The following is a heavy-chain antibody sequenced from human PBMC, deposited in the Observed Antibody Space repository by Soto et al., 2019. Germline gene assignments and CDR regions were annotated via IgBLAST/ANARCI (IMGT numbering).Heavy chain of an antibody. J-gene: IGHJ3*02. V-gene: IGHV4-4*02. D-gene: IGHD3-10*01. CDR2: IYHSGST. CDR1: CGSLRNSNW. CDR3: ARGQYYPDAFDI. Sequence: SETLFPTCGVSCGSLRNSNWWGWGRQPPGKGLEWIGEIYHSGSTNYNPSLKSRVTISVDKSKNQFSLKLSSVTAADTAVYYCARGQYYPDAFDIWGQGTIVTVSS.